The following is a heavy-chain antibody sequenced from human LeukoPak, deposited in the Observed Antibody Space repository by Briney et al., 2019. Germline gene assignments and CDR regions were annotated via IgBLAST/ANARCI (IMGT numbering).Heavy chain of an antibody. CDR1: GGAINSGGYY. J-gene: IGHJ3*02. CDR3: ARDSVPDGSHDAFDI. CDR2: IYYSGST. D-gene: IGHD5-24*01. Sequence: SSQTLSLTCTVSGGAINSGGYYWSWIRQPPGRGLEWIGYIYYSGSTYYNPSLKSRVTISVDRSKNQFSLKLSSVTAADTAIYYCARDSVPDGSHDAFDIWGQGTMVTVSS. V-gene: IGHV4-30-2*01.